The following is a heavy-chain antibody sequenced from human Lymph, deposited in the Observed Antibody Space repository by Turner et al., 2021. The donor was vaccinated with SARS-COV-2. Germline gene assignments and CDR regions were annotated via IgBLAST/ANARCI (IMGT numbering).Heavy chain of an antibody. CDR3: ARQWSGCYPTPGY. Sequence: QLQLQESGPGLVKPSETLSLTCTVSGGSISSSNYYWGWIRQPPGKGLEWIGSMYSSGSTYCNPSLKSRVTISVDTSKNQFSLKLSSVTAADTAVYYCARQWSGCYPTPGYWGQGTLVTVS. CDR2: MYSSGST. CDR1: GGSISSSNYY. V-gene: IGHV4-39*01. D-gene: IGHD3-3*01. J-gene: IGHJ4*02.